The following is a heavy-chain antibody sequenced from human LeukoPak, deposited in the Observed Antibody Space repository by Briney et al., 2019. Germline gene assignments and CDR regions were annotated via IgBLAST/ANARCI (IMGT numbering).Heavy chain of an antibody. CDR2: ISGSGGRI. CDR3: AKDREYHYDSSGYNHYFDY. J-gene: IGHJ4*02. Sequence: GGSLRLSCAASGFTFSSYAMTWVRQAPGKGLEWVSAISGSGGRIYDADSVQGRFTISRDNSKNTLFLQMKSLRAEDTAIYYCAKDREYHYDSSGYNHYFDYWGQGTLVTVSS. CDR1: GFTFSSYA. V-gene: IGHV3-23*01. D-gene: IGHD3-22*01.